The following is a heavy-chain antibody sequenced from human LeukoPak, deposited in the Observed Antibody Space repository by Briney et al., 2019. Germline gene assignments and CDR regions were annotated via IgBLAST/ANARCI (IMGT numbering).Heavy chain of an antibody. D-gene: IGHD6-6*01. Sequence: SETLSLTCTVSGGSISSYYWSWIRQPPGKGLEWIGYIYTSGSTNYNPSLKSRVTISVDTSKNQFSLKLSSVTAADTAVYYCASRGGYSSSSRRNYYYYYMDVWGKGTTVTVSS. J-gene: IGHJ6*03. CDR3: ASRGGYSSSSRRNYYYYYMDV. CDR1: GGSISSYY. V-gene: IGHV4-4*09. CDR2: IYTSGST.